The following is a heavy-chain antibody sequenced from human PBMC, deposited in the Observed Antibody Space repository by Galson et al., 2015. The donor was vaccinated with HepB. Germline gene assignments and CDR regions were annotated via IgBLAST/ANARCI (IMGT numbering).Heavy chain of an antibody. V-gene: IGHV3-13*01. CDR3: ARDLQIAAAGNYYYYGMDV. CDR1: GFTFSSYD. Sequence: SLRLSCAASGFTFSSYDMHWVRQATGKGLEWVSAIGTAGDTYYPGSVKGRFTISRENAKNSLYLQMNSLRAGDTAVYYCARDLQIAAAGNYYYYGMDVWGQGTTVTVSS. D-gene: IGHD6-13*01. CDR2: IGTAGDT. J-gene: IGHJ6*02.